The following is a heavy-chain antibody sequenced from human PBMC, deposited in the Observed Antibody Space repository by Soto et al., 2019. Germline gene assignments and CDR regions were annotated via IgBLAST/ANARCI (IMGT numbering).Heavy chain of an antibody. CDR3: ARFGGQYYDFWSGYYPSYYYYGMDV. V-gene: IGHV3-33*01. CDR2: IWYDGSNK. Sequence: GGSLRLSCAASGFTFSSYGMHWVRQAPGKGLEWVAVIWYDGSNKYYADSVKGRFTISRDNSKNTLYLQMNSLRAEDTAVYYCARFGGQYYDFWSGYYPSYYYYGMDVWGQGTTVTVSS. J-gene: IGHJ6*02. CDR1: GFTFSSYG. D-gene: IGHD3-3*01.